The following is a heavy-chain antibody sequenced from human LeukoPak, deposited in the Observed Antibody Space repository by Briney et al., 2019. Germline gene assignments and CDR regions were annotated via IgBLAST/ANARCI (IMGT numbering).Heavy chain of an antibody. D-gene: IGHD6-13*01. Sequence: GGSLRLSCAASGFTFSSYAMSWVRQAPGKGLEWVSPIGGSGGSTYYADSVKGRFTISRDNSKNTLYLQMNSLRAEDTAVYYCARNPGYSRSPDAFDIWGQGTMVTVSS. V-gene: IGHV3-23*01. CDR2: IGGSGGST. CDR3: ARNPGYSRSPDAFDI. CDR1: GFTFSSYA. J-gene: IGHJ3*02.